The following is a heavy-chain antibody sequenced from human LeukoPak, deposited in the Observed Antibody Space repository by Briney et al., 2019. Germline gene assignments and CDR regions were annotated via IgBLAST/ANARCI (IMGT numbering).Heavy chain of an antibody. Sequence: ASVKVSCKASGYTFTGYYMHWVRQAPGQGLEWMGWINPNSGGTNYAQKFQGRVTMTRDTSISTAYMELSRLRSDDTAVYYCAILYDYVWGSYRNFDYWGQGTLVTVSS. CDR1: GYTFTGYY. CDR3: AILYDYVWGSYRNFDY. V-gene: IGHV1-2*02. CDR2: INPNSGGT. J-gene: IGHJ4*02. D-gene: IGHD3-16*02.